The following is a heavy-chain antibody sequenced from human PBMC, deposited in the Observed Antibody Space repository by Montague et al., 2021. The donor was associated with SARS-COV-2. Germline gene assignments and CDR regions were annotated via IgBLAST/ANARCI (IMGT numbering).Heavy chain of an antibody. CDR2: IYYNGYT. J-gene: IGHJ4*02. D-gene: IGHD5-12*01. CDR1: GDSISTYY. CDR3: ARTRGYDPLFDF. V-gene: IGHV4-59*01. Sequence: SETLSLICTVSGDSISTYYWSWIRQPPGKGLEWIGYIYYNGYTNYNPSLKSRVTISVDTSKNQFSLRLSSVTAADTAVYYCARTRGYDPLFDFWGQGTLVTVSS.